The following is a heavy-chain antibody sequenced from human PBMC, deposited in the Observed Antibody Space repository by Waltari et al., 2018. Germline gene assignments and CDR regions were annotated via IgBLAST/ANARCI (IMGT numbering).Heavy chain of an antibody. CDR1: GGSISSVDYF. CDR3: ARDLGLDYGSGNFYRNWFDP. CDR2: ISTTGTD. J-gene: IGHJ5*02. Sequence: QVQLQESGPGLVRPSQTLSLTCTVSGGSISSVDYFWSWIRQPAGKGLEWIGRISTTGTDNYHPSFTSRVTISVDTSKNQFSLNLRSVTAADTAVYYCARDLGLDYGSGNFYRNWFDPWGQGTLVTVSS. D-gene: IGHD3-10*01. V-gene: IGHV4-61*02.